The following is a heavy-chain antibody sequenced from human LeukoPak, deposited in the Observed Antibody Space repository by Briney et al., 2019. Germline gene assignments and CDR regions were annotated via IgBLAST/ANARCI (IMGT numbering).Heavy chain of an antibody. CDR2: ISAYNGNT. J-gene: IGHJ4*02. V-gene: IGHV1-18*01. CDR1: GYTFTSYG. D-gene: IGHD3-10*01. Sequence: ASVKVSCKASGYTFTSYGISWVRQAPGQGLEWMGWISAYNGNTNYAQKLQGRVTMTTDTSTSTAYMELSSLRSEDTAVYYCARGLLWFGELPYFDYWGQGTLVTVSS. CDR3: ARGLLWFGELPYFDY.